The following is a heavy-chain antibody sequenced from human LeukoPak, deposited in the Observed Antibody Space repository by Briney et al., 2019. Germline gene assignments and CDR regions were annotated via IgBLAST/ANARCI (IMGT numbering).Heavy chain of an antibody. D-gene: IGHD2-2*01. J-gene: IGHJ6*03. CDR3: ARQYDSYFYYYLDL. CDR2: LYHPDST. Sequence: PSETLSLTCAVSGYPINNAYYWVWIRQPAGKGLGWIGSLYHPDSTYYNPSLKSRVTMSVDTSRNQFSLKLSFVTAADTAVYYCARQYDSYFYYYLDLWGTGTTVTVSS. CDR1: GYPINNAYY. V-gene: IGHV4-38-2*01.